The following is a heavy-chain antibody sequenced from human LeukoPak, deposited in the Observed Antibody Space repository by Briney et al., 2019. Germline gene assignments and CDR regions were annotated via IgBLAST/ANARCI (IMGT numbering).Heavy chain of an antibody. Sequence: GGSLRLSCAASRFSLTTFDIHWVRQAPGKGLEWVALISYDGRDIYYLDSVEGRFTISRDNSKNPVYLQMNSLRTEDTAVYFCAKPPKDDNASWYYYFDSWGQGTLVTVSS. D-gene: IGHD6-13*01. V-gene: IGHV3-30*18. CDR3: AKPPKDDNASWYYYFDS. CDR1: RFSLTTFD. CDR2: ISYDGRDI. J-gene: IGHJ4*02.